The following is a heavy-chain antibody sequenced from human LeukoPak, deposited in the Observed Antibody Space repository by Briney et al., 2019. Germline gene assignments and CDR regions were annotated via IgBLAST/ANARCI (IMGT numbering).Heavy chain of an antibody. Sequence: AGSLRLSCAASGFTFSSYSMNWVRQAPGKGLEWVSFISSSGSTIYYADSVKGRFTITRDNAKNSLYLQMNSLRAEDTAVYYCARRSYGYFYMDVWSKGTTVTVSS. D-gene: IGHD5-18*01. J-gene: IGHJ6*03. V-gene: IGHV3-48*04. CDR3: ARRSYGYFYMDV. CDR2: ISSSGSTI. CDR1: GFTFSSYS.